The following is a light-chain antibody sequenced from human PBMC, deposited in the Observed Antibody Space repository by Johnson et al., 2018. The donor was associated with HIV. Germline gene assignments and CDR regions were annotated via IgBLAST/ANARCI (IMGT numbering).Light chain of an antibody. CDR2: ENN. CDR3: GTWDSSLSSYV. V-gene: IGLV1-51*01. J-gene: IGLJ1*01. Sequence: QSVLTQPPSVSAAPGQTVTISCSGSSSNIGNNYVSWYQQPPGTAPKLLIYENNKLPSGIPDRFSGSKSGTTATLGITGLQTGDEADYYCGTWDSSLSSYVFGTGTKVTVL. CDR1: SSNIGNNY.